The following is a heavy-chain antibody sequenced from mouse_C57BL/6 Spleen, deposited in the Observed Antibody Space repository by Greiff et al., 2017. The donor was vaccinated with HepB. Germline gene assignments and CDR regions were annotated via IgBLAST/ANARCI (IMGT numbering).Heavy chain of an antibody. CDR2: IYPGDGDT. J-gene: IGHJ2*01. V-gene: IGHV1-80*01. D-gene: IGHD1-1*01. CDR3: ARYGDGIFDY. CDR1: GYAFSSYW. Sequence: VKLMESGAELVKPGASVKISCKASGYAFSSYWMNWVKQRPGKGLEWIGQIYPGDGDTNYNGKFKGKATLTADKSSSTAYMQLSSLTSEDSAVYFCARYGDGIFDYWGQGTTLTVSS.